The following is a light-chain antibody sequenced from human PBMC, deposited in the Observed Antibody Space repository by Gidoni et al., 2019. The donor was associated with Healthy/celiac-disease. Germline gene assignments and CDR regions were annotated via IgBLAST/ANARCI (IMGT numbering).Light chain of an antibody. CDR2: EGS. CDR1: SSDVGRYNL. J-gene: IGLJ2*01. CDR3: CSYAGSSTFEV. V-gene: IGLV2-23*03. Sequence: QSALTHPASVSVSPGQSITIPCTGTSSDVGRYNLVSWYQQHPGKALKLMIYEGSKRPSGVSNRFSGSKSGNTASLTISGLQAEDEADYYCCSYAGSSTFEVFGGGTKLTVL.